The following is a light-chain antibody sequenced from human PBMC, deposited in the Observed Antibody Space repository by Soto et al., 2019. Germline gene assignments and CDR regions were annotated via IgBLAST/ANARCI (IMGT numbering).Light chain of an antibody. Sequence: DIQMTQSPSSLSASVGDRVTITCRASQSISFYLNWYQQKPGKAPKVLIYAASSLQSGVPSRFSGSGSGTDFSLTISSLHPDDFATYFCQQSYGTPYTFGQGTKLEI. CDR2: AAS. CDR1: QSISFY. V-gene: IGKV1-39*01. J-gene: IGKJ2*01. CDR3: QQSYGTPYT.